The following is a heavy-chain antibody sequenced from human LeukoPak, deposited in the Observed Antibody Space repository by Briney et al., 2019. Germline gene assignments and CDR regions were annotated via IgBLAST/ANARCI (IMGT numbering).Heavy chain of an antibody. CDR3: ARDRRKDLDY. V-gene: IGHV1-69*04. D-gene: IGHD6-6*01. CDR2: IIPILGIE. J-gene: IGHJ4*02. CDR1: GGTFSSYA. Sequence: SVKVSCKASGGTFSSYAISWVRQAPGQGLEWMGRIIPILGIENYAQKFHGRVTITADNSTSTAYMELSSLRSEDTAVYYCARDRRKDLDYWGQGTLVTVSS.